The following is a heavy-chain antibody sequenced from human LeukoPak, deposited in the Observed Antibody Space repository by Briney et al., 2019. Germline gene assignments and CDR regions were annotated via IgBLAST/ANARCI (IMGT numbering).Heavy chain of an antibody. Sequence: GGSLRLSCAASGFTFSSYWMSWVRQAPGKGLEWVANIKQDGSEKYYVDSVKGRFTISRDNAKNSLYLQMNSLRAEDTAVYYCARDPTVGGVYFDYWGQGTLVTVSS. D-gene: IGHD4-11*01. CDR2: IKQDGSEK. CDR1: GFTFSSYW. CDR3: ARDPTVGGVYFDY. V-gene: IGHV3-7*01. J-gene: IGHJ4*02.